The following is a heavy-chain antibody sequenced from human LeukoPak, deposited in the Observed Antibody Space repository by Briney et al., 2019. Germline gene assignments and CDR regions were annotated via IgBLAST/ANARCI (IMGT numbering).Heavy chain of an antibody. D-gene: IGHD3-10*02. Sequence: GESLRLSCAASGFTFTTYWMNWVRQAPGKGLEWVSYISSSGSTIYYADSVKGRFTISRDNAKNSLYLQMNSLRAEDTAVYYCAELGITMIGGVWGKGTTVTISS. J-gene: IGHJ6*04. CDR1: GFTFTTYW. CDR3: AELGITMIGGV. CDR2: ISSSGSTI. V-gene: IGHV3-48*04.